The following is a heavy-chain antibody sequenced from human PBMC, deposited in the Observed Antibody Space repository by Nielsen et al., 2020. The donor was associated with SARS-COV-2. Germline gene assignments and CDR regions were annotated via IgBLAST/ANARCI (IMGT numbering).Heavy chain of an antibody. CDR1: GFTFSSYS. V-gene: IGHV3-21*04. CDR2: ISSSSSYI. D-gene: IGHD3-22*01. J-gene: IGHJ4*01. Sequence: GESLKISCAASGFTFSSYSMNWVRQAPGKGLEWVSSISSSSSYIYYADSVKGRFTISRDNANNSLYLQMNSLRAEDTAVYYCERVGDYYDSIGYSDYWGQGTLVTVSS. CDR3: ERVGDYYDSIGYSDY.